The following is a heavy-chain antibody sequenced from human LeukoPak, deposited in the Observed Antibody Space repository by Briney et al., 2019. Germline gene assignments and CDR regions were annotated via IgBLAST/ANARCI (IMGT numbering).Heavy chain of an antibody. D-gene: IGHD1-1*01. CDR1: GYTFTSYD. J-gene: IGHJ4*02. CDR3: ARGRVTGTTVYDY. V-gene: IGHV1-8*03. CDR2: MNPNSGNT. Sequence: ASVKVSCKASGYTFTSYDINWVRQATGQGLEWMGWMNPNSGNTGYAQKFQGRVTITRNISISTAYMELSSLRSEDTAVYYCARGRVTGTTVYDYWGQGTLVTVSS.